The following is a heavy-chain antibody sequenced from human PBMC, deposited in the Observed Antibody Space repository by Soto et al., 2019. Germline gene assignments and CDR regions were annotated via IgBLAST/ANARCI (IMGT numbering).Heavy chain of an antibody. J-gene: IGHJ6*02. V-gene: IGHV5-51*01. Sequence: LGESLKISCKGSGYSFTSYWIGWVRQMPGKGLEWMGIIYPGDSDTRYSPSFQGQVTISADKSISTAYLQWSSLKASDTAMYYCARCHYYGSGSYYLYYYYGMDVWGQGTTVTVSS. CDR2: IYPGDSDT. CDR3: ARCHYYGSGSYYLYYYYGMDV. D-gene: IGHD3-10*01. CDR1: GYSFTSYW.